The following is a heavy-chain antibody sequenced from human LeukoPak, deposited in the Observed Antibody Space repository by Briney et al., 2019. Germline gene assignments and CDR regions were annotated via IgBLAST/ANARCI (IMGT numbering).Heavy chain of an antibody. CDR3: ARRDAYITMISGGFDH. CDR2: VSYSGNV. CDR1: GGSISSGDYY. J-gene: IGHJ4*02. Sequence: SETLSLTCTVSGGSISSGDYYWSWIRQAPGQGLEWIGYVSYSGNVYYNPSLKSRVTISLDPSKTQFSLRLNSVTAADTAVYYCARRDAYITMISGGFDHWGQGTQVTVSS. D-gene: IGHD3-22*01. V-gene: IGHV4-30-4*01.